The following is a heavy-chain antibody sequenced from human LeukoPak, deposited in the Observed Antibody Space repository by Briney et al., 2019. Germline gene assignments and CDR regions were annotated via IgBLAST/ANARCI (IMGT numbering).Heavy chain of an antibody. CDR2: IYYSGST. Sequence: SETLSLTCTASGGSISSGGYYWSWIRQHPGRGLEWIGYIYYSGSTYYNPSLKSRVTISVDTSKNQFSLKLSSVTAADTAVYYCARHLTFDYYDSSGALDAFDIWGQGTMVTVSS. D-gene: IGHD3-22*01. CDR1: GGSISSGGYY. CDR3: ARHLTFDYYDSSGALDAFDI. V-gene: IGHV4-31*03. J-gene: IGHJ3*02.